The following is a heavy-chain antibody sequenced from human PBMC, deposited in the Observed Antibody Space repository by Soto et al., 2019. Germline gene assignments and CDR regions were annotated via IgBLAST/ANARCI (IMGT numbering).Heavy chain of an antibody. CDR2: ISADNGNT. J-gene: IGHJ6*02. D-gene: IGHD5-18*01. CDR3: ARCIQQDYYYGMDV. V-gene: IGHV1-18*01. Sequence: ASVKVSCKASGYTFYSHSISWVRQAPGQGLEWMGRISADNGNTKYAQKFRGRVTITTDTSTSTVYMELRNLRSDDTVVYYCARCIQQDYYYGMDVWGQGTTVTVSS. CDR1: GYTFYSHS.